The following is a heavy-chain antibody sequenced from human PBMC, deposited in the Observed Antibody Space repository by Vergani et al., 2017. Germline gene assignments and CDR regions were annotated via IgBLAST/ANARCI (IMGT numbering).Heavy chain of an antibody. CDR1: GRSITSSSYY. D-gene: IGHD3-9*01. CDR3: ARTESFILRYFHWAL. V-gene: IGHV4-39*01. Sequence: QLHLQESGPGLVKPSETLSLTCTVSGRSITSSSYYWGWIRQPPGKGLECIGNIYHSGGAYYNPSLKGRVTISVDTSKNQFSLEVTSVTAADTAIYFCARTESFILRYFHWALWGQGTLVTVSS. CDR2: IYHSGGA. J-gene: IGHJ4*02.